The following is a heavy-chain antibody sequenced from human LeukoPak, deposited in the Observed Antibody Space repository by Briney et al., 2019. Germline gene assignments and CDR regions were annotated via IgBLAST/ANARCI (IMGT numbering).Heavy chain of an antibody. D-gene: IGHD1-1*01. Sequence: SETLSLTCSVSGGSTSDYYWNWIRQPPGKGLEWIGYIYYRGTTNYNPSLNSRVTISLDSSKNQFSLRLNSVTAADTAVYYCARGPPRTGRERYFDYWGQGTLVSVSS. J-gene: IGHJ4*02. V-gene: IGHV4-59*01. CDR2: IYYRGTT. CDR3: ARGPPRTGRERYFDY. CDR1: GGSTSDYY.